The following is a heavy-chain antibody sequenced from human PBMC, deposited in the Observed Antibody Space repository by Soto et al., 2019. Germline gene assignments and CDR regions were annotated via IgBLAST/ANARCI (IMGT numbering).Heavy chain of an antibody. D-gene: IGHD2-21*02. V-gene: IGHV3-33*01. CDR3: AREEDCGGDCYFAY. J-gene: IGHJ4*02. CDR1: GFTFRSYG. CDR2: IWYDGSNK. Sequence: QVQLVESGGGVVQPGRSLRLSCAASGFTFRSYGMHWVRQAPGKGLEWVAGIWYDGSNKYYADSVKGRFTISRDNSKNTLYLQMNSLRAEDTAVYDCAREEDCGGDCYFAYRGQGTLVTVSS.